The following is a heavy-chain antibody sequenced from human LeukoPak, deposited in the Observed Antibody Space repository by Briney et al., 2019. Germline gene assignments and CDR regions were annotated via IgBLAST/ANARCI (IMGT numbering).Heavy chain of an antibody. V-gene: IGHV3-7*01. Sequence: GGSLRLSCLGSGFTFSDYWMGWVRQAPGKGPEWVANVKEDASETFYVDSVKGRFTISRDNAKNSLYLQMRSLRGEDTAAYYCVRDGRPFDYWGQGTLVTVSS. J-gene: IGHJ4*02. D-gene: IGHD6-6*01. CDR1: GFTFSDYW. CDR3: VRDGRPFDY. CDR2: VKEDASET.